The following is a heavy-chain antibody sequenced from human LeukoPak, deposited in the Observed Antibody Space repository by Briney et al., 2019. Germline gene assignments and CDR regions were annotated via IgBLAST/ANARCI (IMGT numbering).Heavy chain of an antibody. J-gene: IGHJ3*02. CDR2: IKQDGSEK. D-gene: IGHD3-16*01. V-gene: IGHV3-7*03. CDR3: ASQVYDYVWGWMVGGFDI. CDR1: GFTFSSYW. Sequence: GGSLRLSCAASGFTFSSYWMSWVRQAPGKGLEWVANIKQDGSEKYYVDSVKGRFTISRDNAKNSLYLQMNSLRAEDTAVYYCASQVYDYVWGWMVGGFDIWGQGTMVTVSS.